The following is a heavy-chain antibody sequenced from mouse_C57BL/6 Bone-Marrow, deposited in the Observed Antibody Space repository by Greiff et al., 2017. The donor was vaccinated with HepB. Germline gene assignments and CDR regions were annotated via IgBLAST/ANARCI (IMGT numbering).Heavy chain of an antibody. J-gene: IGHJ2*01. Sequence: QVQLKESGPGLVQPSQSLSITCTVSGFSLTSYGVHWVRQSPGKGLEWLGVIWSGGSTDYNAAFISRLSISKDNSKSQVFFKMNSLQADDTAIYYWARERERYYGYDERYFDYWGQGTTLTVSS. CDR2: IWSGGST. V-gene: IGHV2-2*01. D-gene: IGHD2-2*01. CDR1: GFSLTSYG. CDR3: ARERERYYGYDERYFDY.